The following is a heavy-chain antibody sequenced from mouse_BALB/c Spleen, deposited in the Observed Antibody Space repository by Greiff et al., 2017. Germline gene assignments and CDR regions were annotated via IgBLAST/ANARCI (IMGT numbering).Heavy chain of an antibody. J-gene: IGHJ3*01. CDR1: GFTFSDYY. V-gene: IGHV5-4*02. CDR2: ISDGGSYT. Sequence: EVQLVESGGGLVKPGGSLKLSCAASGFTFSDYYMYWVRQTPEKRLEWVATISDGGSYTYYPDSVKGRFTISRDNAKNNLYLQMSSLKSEDTAMYYCARGEGNFADWGQGTLVTVSA. CDR3: ARGEGNFAD.